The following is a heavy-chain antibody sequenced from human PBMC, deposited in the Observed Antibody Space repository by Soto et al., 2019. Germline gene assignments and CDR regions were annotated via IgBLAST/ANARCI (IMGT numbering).Heavy chain of an antibody. V-gene: IGHV4-34*01. CDR2: INDSGNI. Sequence: QVQLQQWGAGLLKPSETLSLTCAVYGGSFSGYQWSWIRHTPGKGLEWIGEINDSGNINYNPSLRSRVTILVDTAKKQISLKLSSVTAADTAVYFCARGLILWFGELSRRGVYYYYMDVWGKGTTVTVSS. CDR3: ARGLILWFGELSRRGVYYYYMDV. J-gene: IGHJ6*03. CDR1: GGSFSGYQ. D-gene: IGHD3-10*01.